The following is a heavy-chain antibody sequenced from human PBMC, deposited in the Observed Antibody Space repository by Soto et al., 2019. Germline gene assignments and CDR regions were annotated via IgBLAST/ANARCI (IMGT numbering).Heavy chain of an antibody. J-gene: IGHJ4*02. Sequence: GGSLRLSCAASGFTFSSYAMSWVRQAPGLGLEWVSSISPSGATTYYADSVKGRFTISRDNSENTLYVQMNSLRAEDTALYYCTRGATENYKLFDYWGQGTLVTVSS. CDR2: ISPSGATT. D-gene: IGHD1-7*01. CDR3: TRGATENYKLFDY. V-gene: IGHV3-23*01. CDR1: GFTFSSYA.